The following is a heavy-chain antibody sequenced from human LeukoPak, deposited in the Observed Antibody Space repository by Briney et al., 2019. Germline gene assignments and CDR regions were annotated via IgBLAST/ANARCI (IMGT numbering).Heavy chain of an antibody. CDR2: INHSGST. CDR1: GGSFSGYY. Sequence: PSETLSLSCAVYGGSFSGYYWSWIRQPPGKGLEWIGEINHSGSTNYNPSLKSRVTISVDTSKNQFSLKLSSVTAADTAVYYCARDGPLGYCTNGVCLSWFDPWGQGTLVTVSS. D-gene: IGHD2-8*01. J-gene: IGHJ5*02. V-gene: IGHV4-34*01. CDR3: ARDGPLGYCTNGVCLSWFDP.